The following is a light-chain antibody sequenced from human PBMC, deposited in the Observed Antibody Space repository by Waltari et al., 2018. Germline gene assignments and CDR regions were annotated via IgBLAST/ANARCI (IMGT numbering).Light chain of an antibody. Sequence: QSALTQPASVSGSPGQSITISCTGTSSDVGNYNTVSWYQQHPGTAPKLMIYEVNARPSGVSNRFSGSKSGNTASLTISGLQPEDEADYYCCSYAGSTTFWVFGTGTKVTVL. J-gene: IGLJ1*01. CDR3: CSYAGSTTFWV. V-gene: IGLV2-23*02. CDR2: EVN. CDR1: SSDVGNYNT.